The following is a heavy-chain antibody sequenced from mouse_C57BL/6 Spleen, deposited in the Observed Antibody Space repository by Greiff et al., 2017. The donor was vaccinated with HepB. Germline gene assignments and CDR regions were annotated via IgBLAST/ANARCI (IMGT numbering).Heavy chain of an antibody. V-gene: IGHV1-19*01. CDR2: INPYNDGT. J-gene: IGHJ2*01. D-gene: IGHD2-14*01. CDR1: GYTFTDYY. Sequence: EVQLQQSGPVLVKPGASVKMSCKASGYTFTDYYMNWVKQSHGKSLEWIGVINPYNDGTSYNQKFKGKATWTVDKSSSTAYMELNSLTSEDSAVYYCARGSDLYDFDYWGQGTTLTVSS. CDR3: ARGSDLYDFDY.